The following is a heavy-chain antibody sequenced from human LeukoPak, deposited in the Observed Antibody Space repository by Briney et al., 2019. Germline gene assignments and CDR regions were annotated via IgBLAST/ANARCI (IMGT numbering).Heavy chain of an antibody. Sequence: GSLRLSCAASGFTFSNAWMSWVRQPPGKGLEWIGEINHSGSTNYNPSLKSRVTISVDTSKNQFSLKLSSVTAADTAVYYCARLTAMADSYYYYMDVWGKGTTVTISS. CDR1: GFTFSNAW. V-gene: IGHV4-34*01. CDR3: ARLTAMADSYYYYMDV. D-gene: IGHD5-18*01. J-gene: IGHJ6*03. CDR2: INHSGST.